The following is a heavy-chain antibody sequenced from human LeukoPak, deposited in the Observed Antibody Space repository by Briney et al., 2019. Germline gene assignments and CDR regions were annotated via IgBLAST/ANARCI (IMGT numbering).Heavy chain of an antibody. CDR2: ISAYNGNT. V-gene: IGHV1-18*01. CDR1: GYTFTIYG. D-gene: IGHD6-13*01. CDR3: ARAPPGRLYSSSWYGYYYMDV. Sequence: ASVTVSCKASGYTFTIYGISWVRQAPGQGLEWMGWISAYNGNTNYAQKLQGRVTMTTDTSTSTAYMELRSLRSDDTAVYYCARAPPGRLYSSSWYGYYYMDVWGKGTTVTVSS. J-gene: IGHJ6*03.